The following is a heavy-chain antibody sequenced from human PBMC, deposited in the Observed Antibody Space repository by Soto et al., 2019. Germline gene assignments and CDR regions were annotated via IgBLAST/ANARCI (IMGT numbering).Heavy chain of an antibody. V-gene: IGHV4-34*01. CDR3: ARDSHQGTPTIQEVTGHDY. J-gene: IGHJ4*02. CDR1: GGSLTGYY. CDR2: INHRGTT. D-gene: IGHD5-12*01. Sequence: QVQLHQWGSGLLKPSETLSLTCVVYGGSLTGYYWSWIRQPPGKGLEWIGEINHRGTTDYSPSLKSRVTISVDTSKNQFSLNLSSVTGADTAMYYCARDSHQGTPTIQEVTGHDYWGQGTLVTVSS.